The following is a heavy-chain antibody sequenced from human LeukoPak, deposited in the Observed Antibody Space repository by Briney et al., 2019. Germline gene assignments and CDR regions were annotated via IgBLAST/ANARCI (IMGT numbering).Heavy chain of an antibody. CDR3: ARGPVGGTTYNDGDAFDI. Sequence: SGTLSLTCAVSGGSISSSNWWSWVRQPPGKGLEWIGEIYHSGSTYYNPSLKSRVTISVDTSKVQFSLKLSSVTAADTAVYYCARGPVGGTTYNDGDAFDIWGQGTMVTVSS. CDR2: IYHSGST. J-gene: IGHJ3*02. V-gene: IGHV4-4*02. D-gene: IGHD1-7*01. CDR1: GGSISSSNW.